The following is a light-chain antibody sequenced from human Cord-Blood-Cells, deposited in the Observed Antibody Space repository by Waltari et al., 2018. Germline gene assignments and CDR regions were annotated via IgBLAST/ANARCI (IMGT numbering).Light chain of an antibody. J-gene: IGLJ3*02. Sequence: QSALTQPASVSGSPGQSITISCTGTSSDVGGYNYVSWYQQQPGKAPKLMIYDVSNRPSGVSNRFSGSKSGNTASPTISGLQAEDEADYYCSSYTSSSTWVFGGGTKLTVL. CDR3: SSYTSSSTWV. CDR1: SSDVGGYNY. V-gene: IGLV2-14*01. CDR2: DVS.